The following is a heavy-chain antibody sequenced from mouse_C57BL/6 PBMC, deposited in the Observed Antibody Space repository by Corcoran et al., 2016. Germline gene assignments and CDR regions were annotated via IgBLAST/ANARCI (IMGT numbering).Heavy chain of an antibody. CDR2: INPNNGGT. V-gene: IGHV1-26*01. Sequence: EVQLQQSGPELVKPGASVKISCKASGYTFTDYYMNWVKQSHGKSLEWIGDINPNNGGTSYNQKFKGKATLTVDKSSSTAYMELRSLTSEDSAVYYCARAPTVVAHWYFDVWGTGTTVTVSS. J-gene: IGHJ1*03. CDR3: ARAPTVVAHWYFDV. D-gene: IGHD1-1*01. CDR1: GYTFTDYY.